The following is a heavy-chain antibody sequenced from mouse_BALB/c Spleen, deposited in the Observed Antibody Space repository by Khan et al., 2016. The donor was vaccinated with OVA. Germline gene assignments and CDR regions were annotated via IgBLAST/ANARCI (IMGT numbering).Heavy chain of an antibody. Sequence: EVQLVESGPGLVTPSQSLSLTCTVTGYSITSGYGWNWIRQFPGNKLEWMGYISYSGSTNYNPSLKSRSIINRDTSKNQFFLQLNSVTTEDTATYYCARTARIKYWGQGTTLTVSS. CDR3: ARTARIKY. D-gene: IGHD1-2*01. J-gene: IGHJ2*01. CDR1: GYSITSGYG. CDR2: ISYSGST. V-gene: IGHV3-2*02.